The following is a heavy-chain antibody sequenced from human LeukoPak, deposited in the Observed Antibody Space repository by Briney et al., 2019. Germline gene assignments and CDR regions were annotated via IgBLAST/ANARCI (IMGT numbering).Heavy chain of an antibody. J-gene: IGHJ6*02. CDR3: ARGHDYYDSSGYPGPYGMDV. Sequence: GASVKVSCKASGYTFTGYYMHWVRQAPGQGLEWMGWINPNSGGTNCAQKFQGRVTMTRDTSISTAYMELSRLRSDDTAVYYCARGHDYYDSSGYPGPYGMDVWGQGTTVTVSS. CDR2: INPNSGGT. D-gene: IGHD3-22*01. CDR1: GYTFTGYY. V-gene: IGHV1-2*02.